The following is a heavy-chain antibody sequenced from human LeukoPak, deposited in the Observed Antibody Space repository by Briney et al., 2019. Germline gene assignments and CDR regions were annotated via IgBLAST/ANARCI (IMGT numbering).Heavy chain of an antibody. CDR2: INHSGST. V-gene: IGHV4-34*01. D-gene: IGHD3-22*01. Sequence: SETLSLTCAVYGGSFSGYYWSWIRQPPGKGLEWIGEINHSGSTNYNPSLKSRVTISVDTSKNQFSLKLSFVAAADTAVYYCARDVNYYDSSGYPLPWGQGTLVTVSS. CDR3: ARDVNYYDSSGYPLP. CDR1: GGSFSGYY. J-gene: IGHJ5*02.